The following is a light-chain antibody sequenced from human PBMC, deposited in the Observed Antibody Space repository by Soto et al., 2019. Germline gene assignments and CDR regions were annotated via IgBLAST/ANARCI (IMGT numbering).Light chain of an antibody. CDR3: MQGTHWPPYT. J-gene: IGKJ2*01. V-gene: IGKV2-30*01. Sequence: DVVLTQSPLSLSVTLGQPASISCRSSESLVNSAGFTYLNWFHQRPGQSPRRLIYKISNRDSGAPXRXNGSASGTDFTLKISRVEAEDVGLYYCMQGTHWPPYTFGQGTKLEIK. CDR2: KIS. CDR1: ESLVNSAGFTY.